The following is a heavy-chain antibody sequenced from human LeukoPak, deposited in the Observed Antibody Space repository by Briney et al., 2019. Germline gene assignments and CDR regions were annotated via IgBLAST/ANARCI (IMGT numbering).Heavy chain of an antibody. Sequence: GASVKVSCKASGYTFTSYYMHWVRQAPGQGLEWMGIINPSGGSTSYAQKFQGRVTMTRDTSTSTVYMELSSLRSEDTAVYYCAAPGLWVRDGDVGYYYYYGMDVWGQGTTVTVSS. CDR1: GYTFTSYY. V-gene: IGHV1-46*01. D-gene: IGHD3-16*01. CDR3: AAPGLWVRDGDVGYYYYYGMDV. J-gene: IGHJ6*02. CDR2: INPSGGST.